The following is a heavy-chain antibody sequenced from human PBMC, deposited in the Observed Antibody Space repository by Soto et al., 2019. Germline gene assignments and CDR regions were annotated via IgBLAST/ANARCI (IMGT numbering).Heavy chain of an antibody. Sequence: QVLLQESGPGLVQPSGTLSLSCVVSGVSIGSNYYWGWVRQSPGKGLEWLGDMSHIGSVNYNPSLTSLVTITMVRSQKQFSLKLISVTSADTAVYYCASFLGWYAIDYWGQGTLVIVSS. CDR3: ASFLGWYAIDY. CDR2: MSHIGSV. CDR1: GVSIGSNYY. D-gene: IGHD6-19*01. V-gene: IGHV4-4*02. J-gene: IGHJ4*02.